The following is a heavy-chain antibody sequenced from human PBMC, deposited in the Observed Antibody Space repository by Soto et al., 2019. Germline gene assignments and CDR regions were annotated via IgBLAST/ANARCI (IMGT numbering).Heavy chain of an antibody. CDR1: GGSFSTLG. V-gene: IGHV1-69*06. D-gene: IGHD6-19*01. J-gene: IGHJ4*02. Sequence: SVKVSCKASGGSFSTLGINWVRQAPGQGLEWMGGIIPLFGKARYAETSQGRVTITADTSTGTAYMEVSSLRSDDTAVFYCATAHNSGWYFFDYWGPGTLVTV. CDR3: ATAHNSGWYFFDY. CDR2: IIPLFGKA.